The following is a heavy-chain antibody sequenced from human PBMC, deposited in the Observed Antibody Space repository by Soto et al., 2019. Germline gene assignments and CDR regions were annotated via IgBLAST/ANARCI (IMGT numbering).Heavy chain of an antibody. D-gene: IGHD6-19*01. V-gene: IGHV4-59*01. Sequence: PSETLSLTCTFSGGSISSYYWSWIRQPPGKGLEWIGYIYYSGSTNYNPSLKSRVTISVDTSKNQFSLKLSSVTAADTAVYYCARDESSGWYNYWGQGTLVTVSS. CDR2: IYYSGST. J-gene: IGHJ4*02. CDR1: GGSISSYY. CDR3: ARDESSGWYNY.